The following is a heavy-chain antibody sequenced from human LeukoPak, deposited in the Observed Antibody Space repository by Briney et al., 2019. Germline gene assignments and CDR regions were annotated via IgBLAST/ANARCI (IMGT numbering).Heavy chain of an antibody. CDR1: GYSFTSYW. Sequence: GESLKISCKGSGYSFTSYWISWVRQMPGKALEWMGRIDPSDSYTYCSPSFQGHVTLTADKSISTAYLQWSSLKASDTAMYYCARLGSGSYYLDYWGQGTLVTVSS. CDR3: ARLGSGSYYLDY. V-gene: IGHV5-10-1*01. CDR2: IDPSDSYT. D-gene: IGHD3-10*01. J-gene: IGHJ4*02.